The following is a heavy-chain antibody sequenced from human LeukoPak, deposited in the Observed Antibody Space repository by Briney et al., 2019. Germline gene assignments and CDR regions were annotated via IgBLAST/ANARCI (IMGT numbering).Heavy chain of an antibody. CDR1: GGSISSGGYS. CDR2: IYHSGST. D-gene: IGHD3-22*01. CDR3: ARGQNYYDSSGLHY. Sequence: PSETLSLTCAVSGGSISSGGYSWSWIRQPPGKGLEWIGYIYHSGSTNYNPSLKSRVTISVDRSKNQFSLKLSSVTAADTAVYYCARGQNYYDSSGLHYWGQGTLVTVSS. J-gene: IGHJ4*02. V-gene: IGHV4-30-2*01.